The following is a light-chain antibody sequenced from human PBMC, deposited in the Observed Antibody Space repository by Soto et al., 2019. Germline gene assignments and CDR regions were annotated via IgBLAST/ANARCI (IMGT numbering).Light chain of an antibody. J-gene: IGKJ5*01. V-gene: IGKV3-20*01. Sequence: EIVLTQSPATLSSFPGDRVTLSCRASQYINTRLAWYQHRLGQSPRLLIYGASSRATGIPDRFSGSGSGTDFTLTISRLEPEDFAVFYCQHYDSLPITFGQGTRLEIK. CDR1: QYINTR. CDR2: GAS. CDR3: QHYDSLPIT.